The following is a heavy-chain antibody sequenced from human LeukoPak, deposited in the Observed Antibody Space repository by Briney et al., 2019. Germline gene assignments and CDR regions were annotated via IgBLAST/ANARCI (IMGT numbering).Heavy chain of an antibody. V-gene: IGHV4-59*08. Sequence: ETLSLTCTVSGDSINSHYWTWVRQSPGKGLEWIGCFYNSGSTTYNPSLMSRVTISVDVSKSQVSLKLTSVTAADTAVYYCASANQCLAFDSWGQGTLVTVSS. J-gene: IGHJ4*02. D-gene: IGHD1-14*01. CDR3: ASANQCLAFDS. CDR1: GDSINSHY. CDR2: FYNSGST.